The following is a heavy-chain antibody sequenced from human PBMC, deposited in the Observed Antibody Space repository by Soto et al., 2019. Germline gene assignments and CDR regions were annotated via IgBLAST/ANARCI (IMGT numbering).Heavy chain of an antibody. V-gene: IGHV3-30*18. CDR2: ISYDGSNK. CDR3: AKVSYYYDSSGYYFPGHLMGYGMDV. D-gene: IGHD3-22*01. CDR1: GFTFSSYG. J-gene: IGHJ6*02. Sequence: PGGSLRLSCAASGFTFSSYGMHWVRQAPGKGLEWVAVISYDGSNKYYADSVKGRFTISRDNSKNTLYLQMNSLRAEDTAVYYCAKVSYYYDSSGYYFPGHLMGYGMDVWGQGTTVTVSS.